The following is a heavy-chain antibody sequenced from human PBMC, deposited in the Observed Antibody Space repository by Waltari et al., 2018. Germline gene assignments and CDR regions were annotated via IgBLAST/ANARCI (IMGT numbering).Heavy chain of an antibody. V-gene: IGHV1-69*18. CDR1: GGSFSTQG. J-gene: IGHJ1*01. Sequence: QVQVVQSGAEVKKPGSSVRVSCKASGGSFSTQGVMWARQAPGRGLEWMGKITPVFGDPTYAQNFQGRVTITADESTSTVYLDFRSLTSDDTAIYYCASALTNKEYFSFWGQGTLLTVSS. CDR2: ITPVFGDP. D-gene: IGHD3-16*01. CDR3: ASALTNKEYFSF.